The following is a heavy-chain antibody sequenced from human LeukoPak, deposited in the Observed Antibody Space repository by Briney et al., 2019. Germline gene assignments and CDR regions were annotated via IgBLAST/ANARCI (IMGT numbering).Heavy chain of an antibody. CDR2: IYSGGRT. Sequence: PGGSLRLSCAASGFTLSNNYMSRVRKAPGKGLEWGSTIYSGGRTHYADSVKGRFFVSRDNSKNAEYLQMNSLRAEDTAVYYCASLMLISSVTRGFDYWGQGTLVTVSS. D-gene: IGHD3-16*01. V-gene: IGHV3-66*01. CDR3: ASLMLISSVTRGFDY. J-gene: IGHJ4*02. CDR1: GFTLSNNY.